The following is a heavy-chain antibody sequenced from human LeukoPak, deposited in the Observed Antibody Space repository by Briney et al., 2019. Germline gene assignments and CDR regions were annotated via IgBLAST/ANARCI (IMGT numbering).Heavy chain of an antibody. CDR1: GSNFTSYW. V-gene: IGHV5-51*01. CDR2: IYPRDSDT. CDR3: PRPEGYSSGWLKT. Sequence: GASLKISCTGSGSNFTSYWIGCVRLLPGKGLEWMGFIYPRDSDTRYSPSFQGQVTMSADKSKSTAYLQWRSMTASDSAIYYCPRPEGYSSGWLKTWGQGTLVTVSS. D-gene: IGHD6-19*01. J-gene: IGHJ4*02.